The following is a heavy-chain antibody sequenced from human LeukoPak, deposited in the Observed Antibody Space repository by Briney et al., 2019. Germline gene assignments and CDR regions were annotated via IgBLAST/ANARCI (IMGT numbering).Heavy chain of an antibody. CDR3: VREWFGELI. CDR2: IYSGGST. V-gene: IGHV3-53*01. CDR1: GFTVSSNY. Sequence: GGSLRLSCAASGFTVSSNYMSWVRQAPGKGLEWVSVIYSGGSTYYADSVKGRFTISRDNGKNSVYLQMNSLRAEDTAVYYCVREWFGELIWGQGTLVTVSS. J-gene: IGHJ4*02. D-gene: IGHD3-10*01.